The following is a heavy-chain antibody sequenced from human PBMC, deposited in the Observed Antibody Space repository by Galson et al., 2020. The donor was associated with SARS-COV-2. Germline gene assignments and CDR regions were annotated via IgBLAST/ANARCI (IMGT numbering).Heavy chain of an antibody. J-gene: IGHJ6*03. CDR3: ARTGVATNHYYYYYMDV. CDR1: GFTFSSYA. D-gene: IGHD5-12*01. Sequence: GGSLRLSCAASGFTFSSYAMHWVRQAPGKGLEWVAVISYDGSNKYYADSVKGRFTISRDNSKNTLYLQMNSLRAEDTAVYYCARTGVATNHYYYYYMDVWGKGTTVTISS. CDR2: ISYDGSNK. V-gene: IGHV3-30*04.